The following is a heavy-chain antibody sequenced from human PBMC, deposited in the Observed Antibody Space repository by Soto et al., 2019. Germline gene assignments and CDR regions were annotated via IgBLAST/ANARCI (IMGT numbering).Heavy chain of an antibody. CDR3: ARRSSSWYFDY. V-gene: IGHV3-23*01. D-gene: IGHD6-13*01. J-gene: IGHJ4*02. Sequence: EVQLLESGGGLVQPGGSLRLSCAASGFTFSSYAMNWVRQAPGKGLEWVSVISGSDGSTYYADSVKGRFTISRDNSKHTLKLQMNSLRAEDTAVYYCARRSSSWYFDYWGQGTLVTVSS. CDR1: GFTFSSYA. CDR2: ISGSDGST.